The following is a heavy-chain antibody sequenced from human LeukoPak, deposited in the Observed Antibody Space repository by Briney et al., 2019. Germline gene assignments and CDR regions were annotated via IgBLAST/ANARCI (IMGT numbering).Heavy chain of an antibody. Sequence: GGSLRLSCAASGFTVSSNYMNWVRQAPGKGLEWVSGIYSGGSTYYADSVKGRFTISRDNSKNTLFLQMNSLRAEDTAVYYCARISAYDDYWGQGTLVTVSS. CDR2: IYSGGST. J-gene: IGHJ4*02. D-gene: IGHD5-12*01. CDR1: GFTVSSNY. CDR3: ARISAYDDY. V-gene: IGHV3-53*01.